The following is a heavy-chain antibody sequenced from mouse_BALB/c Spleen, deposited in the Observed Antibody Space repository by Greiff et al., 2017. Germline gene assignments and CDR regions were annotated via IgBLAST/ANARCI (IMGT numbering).Heavy chain of an antibody. J-gene: IGHJ3*01. D-gene: IGHD2-1*01. CDR3: ARDASYGNYSAY. Sequence: EVQLQESGGGLVQPGGSLRLSCATSGFTFTDYYMSWVRQPPGKALEWLGFIRNKANGYTTEYSASVKGRFTISRDNSQSILYLQMNTLRAEDSATYYCARDASYGNYSAYWGQGTLVTVSA. V-gene: IGHV7-3*02. CDR1: GFTFTDYY. CDR2: IRNKANGYTT.